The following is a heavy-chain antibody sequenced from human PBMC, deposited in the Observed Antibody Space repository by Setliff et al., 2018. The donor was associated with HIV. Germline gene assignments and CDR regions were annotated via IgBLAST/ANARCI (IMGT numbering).Heavy chain of an antibody. V-gene: IGHV3-7*01. CDR1: GFKFSSYE. J-gene: IGHJ3*02. D-gene: IGHD6-19*01. Sequence: PGGSLRLSCAASGFKFSSYEMNWVRQAPGKGLEWVANIMQDGSEKFYVDSVMGRFTISRDNAKNTLYLQMNSLRAEDTAVYYCARVPGYSSGWSTNDAFDIWGQGTMVTVSS. CDR3: ARVPGYSSGWSTNDAFDI. CDR2: IMQDGSEK.